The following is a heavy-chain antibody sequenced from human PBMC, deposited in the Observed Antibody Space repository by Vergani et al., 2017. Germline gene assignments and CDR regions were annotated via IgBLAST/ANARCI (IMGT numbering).Heavy chain of an antibody. CDR2: IWYDGSNK. V-gene: IGHV3-33*01. J-gene: IGHJ4*02. CDR3: ARDLRGLVIDFDY. D-gene: IGHD1-26*01. Sequence: QVHLVESGGGVVQPGRSLRLSCAASGFTFSSYGMHWVRQAPGKGLEWVAVIWYDGSNKYYADSVKGRFTISRDNSKNTLYLQMNSLRAEDTAVYYCARDLRGLVIDFDYWGQGTLVTVSS. CDR1: GFTFSSYG.